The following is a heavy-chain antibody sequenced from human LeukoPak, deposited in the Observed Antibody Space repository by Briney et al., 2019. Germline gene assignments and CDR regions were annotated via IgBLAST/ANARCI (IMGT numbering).Heavy chain of an antibody. Sequence: KPSETLSLTCTVSGGSISSSNYYWGWIRQPPGKGLEWIGSIYYTGSTYYNPSLKSRVTISVDTSKNQFSLKLSSVTAADTAVYYCARRRDGYNYYNWFDPWGQGTLVTVSS. CDR3: ARRRDGYNYYNWFDP. V-gene: IGHV4-39*07. CDR1: GGSISSSNYY. J-gene: IGHJ5*02. D-gene: IGHD5-24*01. CDR2: IYYTGST.